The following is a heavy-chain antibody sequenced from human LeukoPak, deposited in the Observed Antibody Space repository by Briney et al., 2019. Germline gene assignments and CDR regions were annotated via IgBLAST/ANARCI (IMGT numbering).Heavy chain of an antibody. J-gene: IGHJ4*02. CDR1: GFNFSSYW. CDR2: IEEDGGGS. CDR3: AREGGDIADTGFDY. V-gene: IGHV3-7*01. Sequence: GGSLRLSCATSGFNFSSYWMSWVRQAPGKGLEWVANIEEDGGGSYYLDSVKGRFTISRDNAKNSLYLQMNSLRAEDTAVYYCAREGGDIADTGFDYWGQGSLVAVSS. D-gene: IGHD2-15*01.